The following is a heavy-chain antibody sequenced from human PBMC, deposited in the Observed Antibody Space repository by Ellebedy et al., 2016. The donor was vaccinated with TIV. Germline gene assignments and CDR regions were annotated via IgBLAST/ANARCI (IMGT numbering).Heavy chain of an antibody. CDR3: ARSIRGSGSYFDY. J-gene: IGHJ4*02. CDR1: GYTFTSYY. CDR2: INPSDDGT. Sequence: AASVKVSCKASGYTFTSYYVHWVRQAPGQGLEWMGVINPSDDGTNYGQKFQDRFIMTGDTSTTTVYMELSTLRSEDTAVYYCARSIRGSGSYFDYWGQGTLVTVSS. D-gene: IGHD3-10*01. V-gene: IGHV1-46*01.